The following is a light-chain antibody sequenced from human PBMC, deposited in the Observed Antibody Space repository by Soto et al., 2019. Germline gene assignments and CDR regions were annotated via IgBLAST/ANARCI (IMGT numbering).Light chain of an antibody. CDR3: QQRST. CDR1: QSVSSY. V-gene: IGKV3-11*01. CDR2: DAS. Sequence: EIVLTQSPATLSLSPGERATLSCRASQSVSSYLAWYQQKPGQAPRLLIYDASNRATGIPARFSGSGSGTDFSLTISSLESEDFAVYYCQQRSTFGQGTKVDIK. J-gene: IGKJ1*01.